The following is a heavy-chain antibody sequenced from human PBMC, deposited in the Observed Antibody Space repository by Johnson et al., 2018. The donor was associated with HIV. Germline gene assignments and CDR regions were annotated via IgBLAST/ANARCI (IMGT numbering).Heavy chain of an antibody. D-gene: IGHD3-16*02. CDR1: GFTVSGNY. J-gene: IGHJ3*01. V-gene: IGHV3-66*01. CDR2: IYSGGST. Sequence: VQLVESGGDLVQPGGSLRLSCAASGFTVSGNYMSWVRQAPGKGLEWVSVIYSGGSTQYADFVKGRFTVSRDNSKNTLYLQMNSLRPDDTALYYCARGGLGYQNFHDPLDVCGQGTMVTVSS. CDR3: ARGGLGYQNFHDPLDV.